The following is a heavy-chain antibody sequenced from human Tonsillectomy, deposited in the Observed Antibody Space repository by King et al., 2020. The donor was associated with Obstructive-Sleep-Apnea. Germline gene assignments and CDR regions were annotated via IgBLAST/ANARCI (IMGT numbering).Heavy chain of an antibody. V-gene: IGHV4-59*08. CDR1: GGSISCYY. CDR3: ARTPFDSSVDYFDY. J-gene: IGHJ4*02. Sequence: QLQESGPGLVKPSETLSLTCTVSGGSISCYYWSWIRQPPGKGLEWIGYIYYSGSTNYNPSLKSRVTISVDTSKNQFSPRLSSVTAADTAVYYCARTPFDSSVDYFDYWGQGTLVTVSS. D-gene: IGHD3-22*01. CDR2: IYYSGST.